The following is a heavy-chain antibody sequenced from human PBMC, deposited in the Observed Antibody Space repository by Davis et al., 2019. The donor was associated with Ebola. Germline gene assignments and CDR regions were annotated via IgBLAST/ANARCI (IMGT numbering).Heavy chain of an antibody. J-gene: IGHJ4*02. CDR1: GGTFSSYA. CDR2: IIPILGIS. D-gene: IGHD6-19*01. Sequence: SVKVSCKASGGTFSSYAISWVRQAPGQGLEWMGRIIPILGISNYAQKFQGRVTITADKSTSTAYMELSSLRSDDTAVYYCARDRYSSGWLPDYWGQGTLVTVSS. CDR3: ARDRYSSGWLPDY. V-gene: IGHV1-69*04.